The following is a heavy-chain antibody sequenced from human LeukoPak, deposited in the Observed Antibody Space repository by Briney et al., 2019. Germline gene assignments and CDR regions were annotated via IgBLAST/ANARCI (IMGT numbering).Heavy chain of an antibody. CDR2: INPNSGGT. J-gene: IGHJ3*02. D-gene: IGHD6-13*01. CDR3: ARVKKRYSSSWRNDAFDI. Sequence: GSVKVSCKASGYTFTGYYMHWVRQAPGQGLEWMGWINPNSGGTNYAQKFQGRVTMTRDTSISTAYMELSRLRSDDTAVYYCARVKKRYSSSWRNDAFDIWGQGTMVTVSS. CDR1: GYTFTGYY. V-gene: IGHV1-2*02.